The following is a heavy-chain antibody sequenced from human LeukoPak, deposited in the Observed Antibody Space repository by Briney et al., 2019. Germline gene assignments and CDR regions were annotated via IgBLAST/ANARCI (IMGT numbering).Heavy chain of an antibody. V-gene: IGHV1-18*01. D-gene: IGHD3/OR15-3a*01. CDR2: MSSDNGNT. J-gene: IGHJ6*03. CDR3: ANLAKGRYFFYYMDV. Sequence: ASVKVSCKTSGHSINSFGITWVRQAPGQGLEWIGWMSSDNGNTNYADKFQGRVAITRDTSRTTAYMELRSLRSDDTAVYFCANLAKGRYFFYYMDVWGAGTTVTVSS. CDR1: GHSINSFG.